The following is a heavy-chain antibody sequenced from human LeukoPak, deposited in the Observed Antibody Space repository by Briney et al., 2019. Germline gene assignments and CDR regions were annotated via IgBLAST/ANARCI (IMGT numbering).Heavy chain of an antibody. Sequence: GGSLRLSCAASGFTFSSYAMSWVRQAPGKGLEWVSSISSSSSYIYYADSVKGRFTISRDNAKNSLYLQMNSLRAEDTAVYYCARDPHEAPYEGPPARTMVRGVSSDGTDYWGQGTLVTVSS. CDR3: ARDPHEAPYEGPPARTMVRGVSSDGTDY. D-gene: IGHD3-10*01. V-gene: IGHV3-21*01. J-gene: IGHJ4*02. CDR1: GFTFSSYA. CDR2: ISSSSSYI.